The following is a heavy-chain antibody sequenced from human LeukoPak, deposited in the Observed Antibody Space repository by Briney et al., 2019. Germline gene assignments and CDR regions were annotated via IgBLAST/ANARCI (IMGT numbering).Heavy chain of an antibody. CDR3: ARGELLPLDIGYSSSWYKPRGYYFDY. D-gene: IGHD6-13*01. CDR1: GFTFSSYS. CDR2: ISSSSSYI. Sequence: GGSLRLSCAASGFTFSSYSMNWVRQAPGGGREWVSSISSSSSYIYYADSVKGRFTISRDNAKNSLYLQMNSLRAEDTAVYYCARGELLPLDIGYSSSWYKPRGYYFDYWGQGTLVTVSS. J-gene: IGHJ4*02. V-gene: IGHV3-21*01.